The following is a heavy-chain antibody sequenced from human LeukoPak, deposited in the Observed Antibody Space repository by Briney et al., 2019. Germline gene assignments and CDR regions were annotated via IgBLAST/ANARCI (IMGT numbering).Heavy chain of an antibody. Sequence: PGGSLRLSCAASGFTFSSYSMHWVRQAPGKGLEWVAFIRYDGSNKYYADSVKGRFTISRDNSKNTLYLQMNSLRAEDTAVYYCAKDRAPVGNYPPYNWFDPWGQGTLVTVSS. D-gene: IGHD4-11*01. J-gene: IGHJ5*02. CDR1: GFTFSSYS. CDR3: AKDRAPVGNYPPYNWFDP. V-gene: IGHV3-30*02. CDR2: IRYDGSNK.